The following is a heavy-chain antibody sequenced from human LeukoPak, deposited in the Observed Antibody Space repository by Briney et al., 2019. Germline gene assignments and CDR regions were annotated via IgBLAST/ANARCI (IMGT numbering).Heavy chain of an antibody. V-gene: IGHV3-9*01. CDR1: GFTFDDYA. D-gene: IGHD6-6*01. CDR2: ISWNSGSI. CDR3: VKDQAYSSSSGFDY. Sequence: GRSLRLSCAASGFTFDDYAMHWVRHAPGKGLEWVSGISWNSGSIGYADSVKGRFTISRDNAKNSLYLQMNSLRAEDTALYYCVKDQAYSSSSGFDYWGQGTLVTVSS. J-gene: IGHJ4*02.